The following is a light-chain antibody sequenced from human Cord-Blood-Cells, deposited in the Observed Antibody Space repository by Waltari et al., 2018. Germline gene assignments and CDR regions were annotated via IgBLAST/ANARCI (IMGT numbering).Light chain of an antibody. CDR3: QQYGSSPPT. CDR2: GAS. Sequence: EIVLTQSPGPLSLSPGERATLSCRASQSVSSSYLAWYQQKPGQAPSLLIYGASSRATGIPDRFSGSGSGTDFTLTISRLEPEDFAVYYCQQYGSSPPTFGQGTKVEIK. CDR1: QSVSSSY. V-gene: IGKV3-20*01. J-gene: IGKJ1*01.